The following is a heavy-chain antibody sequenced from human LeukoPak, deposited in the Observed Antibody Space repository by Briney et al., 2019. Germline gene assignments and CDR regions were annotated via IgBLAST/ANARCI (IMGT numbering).Heavy chain of an antibody. CDR2: ISYDGSSK. CDR3: ARVVCGGDCYSGSFDY. J-gene: IGHJ4*02. V-gene: IGHV3-30-3*01. Sequence: PGGSLRLSCAASGFTFSSYAMHWVRQAPGKGLEWVAVISYDGSSKYYADSVKGRFTISRDNSKNTLYLQMNSLRAEDTAVYYCARVVCGGDCYSGSFDYWGQGTLVTVSS. D-gene: IGHD2-21*02. CDR1: GFTFSSYA.